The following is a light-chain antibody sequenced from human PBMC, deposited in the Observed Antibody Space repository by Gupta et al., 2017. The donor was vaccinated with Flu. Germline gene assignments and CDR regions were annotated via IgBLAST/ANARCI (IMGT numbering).Light chain of an antibody. V-gene: IGLV2-14*01. CDR3: RSDTTTDIWV. CDR2: DVT. Sequence: FPLTQPASVSGSPGQSITISCTGTRRDVGANNFVSWFQFHPGKALKVIIYDVTNRPAGVAVRFSGSKSGNTASLTISGLQAEDEADYYCRSDTTTDIWVFGGGTKVTVL. J-gene: IGLJ3*02. CDR1: RRDVGANNF.